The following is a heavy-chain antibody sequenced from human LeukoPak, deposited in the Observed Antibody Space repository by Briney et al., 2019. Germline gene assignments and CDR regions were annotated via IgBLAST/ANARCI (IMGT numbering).Heavy chain of an antibody. CDR1: GYTFTSYG. CDR3: ARFHSLSYGSGSYYLLFGGNPDYYMDV. D-gene: IGHD3-10*01. CDR2: MNPNSGNT. V-gene: IGHV1-8*02. J-gene: IGHJ6*03. Sequence: ASVKVSCKASGYTFTSYGISWVRQAPGQGLEWMGWMNPNSGNTGYAQKFQGRVTMTRNTSISTAYMELSSLRSEDTAVYYCARFHSLSYGSGSYYLLFGGNPDYYMDVWGKGTTVTISS.